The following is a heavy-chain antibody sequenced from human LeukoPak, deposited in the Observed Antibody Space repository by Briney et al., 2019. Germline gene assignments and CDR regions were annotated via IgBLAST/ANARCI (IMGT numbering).Heavy chain of an antibody. Sequence: SETLSLTCTVSGGSISSYYWSWIRQPPGKGLEWIGYINYSGSTNYNPSLKSRVTISVDTSKNQFSLKLSSVTAADTAVYYCARQGWVYYYDSSGLDAFDIWGQGTMVTVSS. CDR1: GGSISSYY. J-gene: IGHJ3*02. CDR2: INYSGST. CDR3: ARQGWVYYYDSSGLDAFDI. V-gene: IGHV4-59*08. D-gene: IGHD3-22*01.